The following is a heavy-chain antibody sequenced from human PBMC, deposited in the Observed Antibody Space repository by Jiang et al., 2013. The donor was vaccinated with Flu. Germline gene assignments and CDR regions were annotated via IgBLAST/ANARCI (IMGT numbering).Heavy chain of an antibody. CDR3: AKTAYGDHDGFDI. Sequence: EVKKPGESLKISCKGSGYSFTNYWIDWVRQMPGKGLEWMGSIYPRDSDTRYSPSFQGQVTISADKSIGTAYLQWSSLKASDTAVYYCAKTAYGDHDGFDIWGQGTMVTVSS. J-gene: IGHJ3*02. V-gene: IGHV5-51*01. CDR2: IYPRDSDT. CDR1: GYSFTNYW. D-gene: IGHD4-17*01.